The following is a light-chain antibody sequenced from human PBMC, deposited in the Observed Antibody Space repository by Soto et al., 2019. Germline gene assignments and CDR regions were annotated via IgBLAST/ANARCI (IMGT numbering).Light chain of an antibody. V-gene: IGKV1-9*01. CDR3: QQFHTYPWT. CDR2: TAS. CDR1: QGITNY. Sequence: DIQLTQSPSFLSASVGDRVTITCRASQGITNYLAWYQQKPGKAPKPLIYTASTLQSGVPSRFSGSGAGTEFTLTITGLQPEDFATYFCQQFHTYPWTFGQGNKVEIK. J-gene: IGKJ1*01.